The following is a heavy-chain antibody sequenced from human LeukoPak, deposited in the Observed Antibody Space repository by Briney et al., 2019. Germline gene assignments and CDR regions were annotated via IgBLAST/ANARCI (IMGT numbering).Heavy chain of an antibody. J-gene: IGHJ5*02. CDR1: GLSFSSFA. V-gene: IGHV3-23*01. CDR2: ISGSGGST. Sequence: GGSLRLSCAASGLSFSSFAMSWVRQAPGKGLEWVSAISGSGGSTYYADSVKGRFTISRDNSKNTLYLQMNSLRAEDTAVYYCAKDRVHPGIAAAVPWFDPWGQGTLVTVSS. CDR3: AKDRVHPGIAAAVPWFDP. D-gene: IGHD6-13*01.